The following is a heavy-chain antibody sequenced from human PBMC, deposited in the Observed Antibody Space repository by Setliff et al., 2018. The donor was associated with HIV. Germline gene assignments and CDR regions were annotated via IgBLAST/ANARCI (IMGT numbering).Heavy chain of an antibody. CDR2: IYNSVTT. CDR3: ARVETTVTSRLDY. J-gene: IGHJ4*02. V-gene: IGHV4-59*08. D-gene: IGHD4-17*01. Sequence: KASETLSLTCIVSGASISSNTWSWIRQAPGKGLQWIGFIYNSVTTNYNPSLKSRVTISLDTSKNQFSLKLTSVTAADTAVYFCARVETTVTSRLDYWGQGTLVTVSS. CDR1: GASISSNT.